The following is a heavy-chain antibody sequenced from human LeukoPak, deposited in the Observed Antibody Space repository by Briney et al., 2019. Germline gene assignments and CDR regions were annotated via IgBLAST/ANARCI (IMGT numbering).Heavy chain of an antibody. J-gene: IGHJ4*02. V-gene: IGHV4-38-2*02. Sequence: SETLSLTCTVSGYSISSGYYWGWIRQPPGKGLEWIGSIYHSGSTYYNPSLKSRVTMSVDTSKNQFSLKLSSVTAADTAVYYCARDLYYYGSGSYYFDYWGQGTLVTVSS. D-gene: IGHD3-10*01. CDR3: ARDLYYYGSGSYYFDY. CDR1: GYSISSGYY. CDR2: IYHSGST.